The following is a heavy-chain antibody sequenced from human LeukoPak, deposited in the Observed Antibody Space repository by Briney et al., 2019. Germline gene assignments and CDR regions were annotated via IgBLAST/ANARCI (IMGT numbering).Heavy chain of an antibody. V-gene: IGHV1-18*01. D-gene: IGHD5-12*01. Sequence: ASVKVSCKASGYTFTSYGISWVRQAPGQGLEWMGWISAYNGNTNYAQKLQGRVTMTTDTSTSTAYMELRSLRSDDTAVYYCAKEREYSGYEPLPNDYWGQGTLVTVSS. J-gene: IGHJ4*02. CDR3: AKEREYSGYEPLPNDY. CDR1: GYTFTSYG. CDR2: ISAYNGNT.